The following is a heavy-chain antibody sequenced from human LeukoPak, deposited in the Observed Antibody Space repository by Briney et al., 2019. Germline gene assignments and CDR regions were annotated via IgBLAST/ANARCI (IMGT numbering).Heavy chain of an antibody. V-gene: IGHV4-38-2*02. D-gene: IGHD1-26*01. CDR1: GDSISSGYY. Sequence: SETLSLTCSVSGDSISSGYYWGWIRQPPGKGLEWIGSIYHSGSTYYNPSLKSRVTISVDTSKHQFSLKLSSVTAADTAVYDCAREEEYRSYGRDWFDLW. J-gene: IGHJ5*02. CDR2: IYHSGST. CDR3: AREEEYRSYGRDWFDL.